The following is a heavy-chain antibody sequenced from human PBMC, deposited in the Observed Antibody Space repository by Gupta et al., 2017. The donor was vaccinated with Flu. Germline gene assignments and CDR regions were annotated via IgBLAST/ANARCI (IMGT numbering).Heavy chain of an antibody. CDR3: ARGGYYYYYYMDA. J-gene: IGHJ6*03. CDR2: ISYDGSNK. D-gene: IGHD3-16*01. Sequence: RQAPGKGLEWVAVISYDGSNKYYADSVKGRFTISRDNSKNTLYLQMNSLRAEDTAVYYCARGGYYYYYYMDAWGKGTTVTVSS. V-gene: IGHV3-30-3*01.